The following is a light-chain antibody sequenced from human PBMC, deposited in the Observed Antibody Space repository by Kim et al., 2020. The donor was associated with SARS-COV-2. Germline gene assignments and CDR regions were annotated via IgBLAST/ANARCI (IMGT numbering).Light chain of an antibody. CDR2: GAS. CDR3: QQYGFT. J-gene: IGKJ2*01. CDR1: QSVSSSY. V-gene: IGKV3-20*01. Sequence: TLSVSPGERATLSCRASQSVSSSYLAWYQQKPGQAPRLLIYGASSRATGIPDRFSGSGSGTDFTLTISRLEPEDFAVYYCQQYGFTFGQGTKLEI.